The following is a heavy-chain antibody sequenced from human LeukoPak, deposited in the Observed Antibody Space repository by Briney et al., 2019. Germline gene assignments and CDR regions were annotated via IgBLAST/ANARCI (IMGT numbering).Heavy chain of an antibody. CDR3: ARAVLRSLRNAFDI. D-gene: IGHD3-3*01. J-gene: IGHJ3*02. V-gene: IGHV1-8*01. Sequence: ASVKVSCKASGYTFTSYDINWVRQATGQGLEWMGWINPNSGNTGYAQKFQGRVTMTRNTSISTAYMELSSLRSEDTAVYYCARAVLRSLRNAFDIWGQGTMVTVSS. CDR2: INPNSGNT. CDR1: GYTFTSYD.